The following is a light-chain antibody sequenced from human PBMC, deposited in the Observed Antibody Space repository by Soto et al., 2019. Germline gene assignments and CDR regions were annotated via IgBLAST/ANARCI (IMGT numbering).Light chain of an antibody. CDR2: DAS. Sequence: EIVLTQSPATLSLSPGETATLSCRASQFFGSYLAWYQQRPGQAPRLLIYDASNRATDITARFSGSGSAPDFTLTISSLEPEDFGVFYCQQRTNWLYTFGQGTKVEIK. V-gene: IGKV3-11*01. CDR1: QFFGSY. CDR3: QQRTNWLYT. J-gene: IGKJ2*01.